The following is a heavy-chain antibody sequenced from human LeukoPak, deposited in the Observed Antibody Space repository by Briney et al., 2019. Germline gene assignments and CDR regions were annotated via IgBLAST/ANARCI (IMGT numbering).Heavy chain of an antibody. CDR2: INYAGSTI. D-gene: IGHD1-26*01. Sequence: GGSLRLSCIASRFTFSNYNMNWVRQAPGKGLEWVSHINYAGSTIYYADSVKGRFTISRDNAKNLLFLQMSSLRAEDTAIYYCTRATRDVGIDYWGQGTLVTVSS. CDR1: RFTFSNYN. V-gene: IGHV3-48*01. J-gene: IGHJ4*02. CDR3: TRATRDVGIDY.